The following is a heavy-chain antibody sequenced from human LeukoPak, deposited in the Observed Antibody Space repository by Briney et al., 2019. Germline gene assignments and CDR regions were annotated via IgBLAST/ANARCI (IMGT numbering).Heavy chain of an antibody. CDR1: GYTFTGYY. J-gene: IGHJ4*02. CDR3: ARDSLRYCSSTSCLPLVY. D-gene: IGHD2-2*01. V-gene: IGHV1-2*02. CDR2: INPNSGGT. Sequence: ASVKVSCKASGYTFTGYYMHWVRQAPGQGLEWMGWINPNSGGTNYAQKFQGRVTTTRDTSISTAYMELSRLRSDDTAVYYCARDSLRYCSSTSCLPLVYWGQGTLVTVSS.